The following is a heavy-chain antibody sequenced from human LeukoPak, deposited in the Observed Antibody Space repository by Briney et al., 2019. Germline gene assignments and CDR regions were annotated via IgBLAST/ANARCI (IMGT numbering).Heavy chain of an antibody. D-gene: IGHD1-26*01. V-gene: IGHV1-69*13. J-gene: IGHJ4*02. CDR1: GGTFSRYA. CDR2: YIPMFGTA. CDR3: AGASSKWELSF. Sequence: SVKVSRKACGGTFSRYAISWVRQAPGQGLEWMGGYIPMFGTANYAQNFQNRVTITADESTSTFSMEVSSLTPEDTAVYFCAGASSKWELSFWGQETLVTVSS.